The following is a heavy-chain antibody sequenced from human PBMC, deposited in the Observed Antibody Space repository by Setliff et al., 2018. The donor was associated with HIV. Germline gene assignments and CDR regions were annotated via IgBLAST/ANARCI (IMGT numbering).Heavy chain of an antibody. CDR2: IIPMFGTA. D-gene: IGHD3-22*01. V-gene: IGHV1-69*06. CDR1: GVTFSSYA. CDR3: ARVSYYDSSGYYDYWYFDL. J-gene: IGHJ2*01. Sequence: SVKVSCKASGVTFSSYAINWVRQAPGQGLEWMGRIIPMFGTAIYAQKFQGRVTITADKSTSTAYMELSSLRSDDTAVYFCARVSYYDSSGYYDYWYFDLWGRGTQVTVSS.